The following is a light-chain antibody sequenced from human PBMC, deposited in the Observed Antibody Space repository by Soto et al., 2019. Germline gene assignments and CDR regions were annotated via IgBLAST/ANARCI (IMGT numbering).Light chain of an antibody. CDR3: QQDRRRSQT. CDR1: QSISNW. J-gene: IGKJ1*01. V-gene: IGKV1-5*03. CDR2: ESS. Sequence: RTQSPSPLSAAVGDRGAISCRGSQSISNWLAWYQQKPGKAPKLLIYESSNLESGVPSRFSGSGSGTYFTLAISILRPYDSAALFLQQDRRRSQTFGQGTKVDIK.